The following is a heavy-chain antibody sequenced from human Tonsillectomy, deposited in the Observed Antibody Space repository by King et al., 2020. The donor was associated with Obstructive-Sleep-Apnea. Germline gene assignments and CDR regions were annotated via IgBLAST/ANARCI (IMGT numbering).Heavy chain of an antibody. V-gene: IGHV3-23*04. CDR1: GFTFSSYA. CDR3: AKMSPHILTGYSH. CDR2: ISGNGGST. Sequence: VQLVESGGGLEQPGGSLRLSCAASGFTFSSYAMSWVRQVPGKGLEWVSAISGNGGSTNYADSVKGRFTISRDNSKNTLYLQMNSLRAEDTAVYYCAKMSPHILTGYSHWGQGTLVTVSS. D-gene: IGHD3-9*01. J-gene: IGHJ4*02.